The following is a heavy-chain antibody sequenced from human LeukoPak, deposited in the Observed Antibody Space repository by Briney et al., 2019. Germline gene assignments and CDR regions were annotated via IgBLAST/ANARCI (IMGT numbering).Heavy chain of an antibody. V-gene: IGHV3-9*01. D-gene: IGHD3-22*01. CDR1: GFTFDDYA. CDR3: AKDLSSAITSALVLDV. Sequence: PGGSLRLSCTVSGFTFDDYAMHWARHTPGKGLEWVAGITWNRDNIGYGDSVKGRFTISGDNVKNVLYLQMNSLRPEDTALYYCAKDLSSAITSALVLDVWGQGTTVTVS. CDR2: ITWNRDNI. J-gene: IGHJ6*02.